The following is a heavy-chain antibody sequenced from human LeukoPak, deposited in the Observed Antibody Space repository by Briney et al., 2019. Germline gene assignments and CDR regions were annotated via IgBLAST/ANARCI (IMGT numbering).Heavy chain of an antibody. CDR1: GGSISSYY. J-gene: IGHJ6*03. CDR3: ARDLRGYSGYDAAHYYYYYYMDV. CDR2: IYYSGST. Sequence: PSETLSLTCTVSGGSISSYYWSWIRQPPGKGLEWIGYIYYSGSTNYNPSLKSRVTISVETSKNQFSLKLSSVTAADTAVYYCARDLRGYSGYDAAHYYYYYYMDVWGKGTTVTVSS. V-gene: IGHV4-59*01. D-gene: IGHD5-12*01.